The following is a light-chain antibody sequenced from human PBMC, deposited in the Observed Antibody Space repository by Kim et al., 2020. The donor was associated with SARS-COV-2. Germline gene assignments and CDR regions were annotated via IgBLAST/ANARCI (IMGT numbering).Light chain of an antibody. CDR3: QQYNTYSWT. Sequence: ASRGARVTITCRASQSISGWLAWFQKKPGKAPKLLIYQASTLESGVPSRFSGSGSGTEFTLTISSLQPDDFATYYCQQYNTYSWTFGQGTKVDIK. J-gene: IGKJ1*01. CDR1: QSISGW. V-gene: IGKV1-5*03. CDR2: QAS.